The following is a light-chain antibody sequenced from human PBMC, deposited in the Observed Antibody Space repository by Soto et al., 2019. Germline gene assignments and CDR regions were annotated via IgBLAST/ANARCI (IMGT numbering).Light chain of an antibody. CDR3: QQYDNYSFT. CDR1: QDISNY. V-gene: IGKV1-33*01. Sequence: DIQMTQSPSSLSASVGDRVTITCQASQDISNYLNWYQQKPGKAPKLLIYVASNLEAGVPSRFSGSRSGTEFTFTISNLQPEDIATYYCQQYDNYSFTFGQGTKLEIK. CDR2: VAS. J-gene: IGKJ2*01.